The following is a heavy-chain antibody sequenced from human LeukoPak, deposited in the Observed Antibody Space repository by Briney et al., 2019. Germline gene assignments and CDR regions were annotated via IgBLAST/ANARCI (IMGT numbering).Heavy chain of an antibody. V-gene: IGHV1-18*01. CDR2: ISTHNGNK. CDR1: GHTFTKLG. J-gene: IGHJ3*02. CDR3: ARTYFYDTNYNALDI. D-gene: IGHD3-22*01. Sequence: ASVKLFCNASGHTFTKLGISWVRHAPGQGLEWMGWISTHNGNKNYAQKFQARVTMTTDTSTNTVYMDLRSLRSVDTAVYFYARTYFYDTNYNALDIWGQGTMVTVSS.